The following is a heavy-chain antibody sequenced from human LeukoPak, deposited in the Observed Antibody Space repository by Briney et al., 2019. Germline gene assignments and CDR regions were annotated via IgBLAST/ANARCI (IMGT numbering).Heavy chain of an antibody. Sequence: SETLSLTCAVYGGSFSGYYWSWIRQPPGKGLEWIGEINHSGSTNYNPSLKSRVTISVDTSKNQFSLKLSSVTAADTAVYYCASVRSGRLFYWGQGTLVTVSS. CDR1: GGSFSGYY. V-gene: IGHV4-34*01. CDR3: ASVRSGRLFY. CDR2: INHSGST. J-gene: IGHJ4*02. D-gene: IGHD3-10*02.